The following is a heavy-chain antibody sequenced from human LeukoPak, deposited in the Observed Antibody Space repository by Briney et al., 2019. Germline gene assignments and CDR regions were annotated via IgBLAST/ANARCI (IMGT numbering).Heavy chain of an antibody. Sequence: GGSLRLSCAASGFTFSSYSMNWVRQAPGKGLEWVSSISSSSSYIYYADSVKGRFTISRDNAKNSLYLQMNSLRAEDTAVYYCARGDSSSWFAPYYFDYWGQGTLVTVSS. CDR3: ARGDSSSWFAPYYFDY. D-gene: IGHD6-13*01. CDR2: ISSSSSYI. V-gene: IGHV3-21*01. J-gene: IGHJ4*02. CDR1: GFTFSSYS.